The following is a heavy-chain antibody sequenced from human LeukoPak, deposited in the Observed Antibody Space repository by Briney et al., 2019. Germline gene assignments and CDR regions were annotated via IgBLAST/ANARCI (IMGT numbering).Heavy chain of an antibody. CDR1: GGSFSGYY. Sequence: PSETLSLTCAVYGGSFSGYYWSWIRQPPGKGLEWVSSISSSSSYIYYADSVKGRFTISRDNAKNSLYLQMNSLRAEDTAVYYCARNSYDILTGSYYYYYMDVWGKGTTVTISS. CDR3: ARNSYDILTGSYYYYYMDV. CDR2: ISSSSSYI. V-gene: IGHV3-21*01. J-gene: IGHJ6*03. D-gene: IGHD3-9*01.